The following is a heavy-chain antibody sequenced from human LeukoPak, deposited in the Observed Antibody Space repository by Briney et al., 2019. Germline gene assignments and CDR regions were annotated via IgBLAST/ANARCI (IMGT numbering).Heavy chain of an antibody. J-gene: IGHJ4*02. Sequence: ASVKVSCKASGYTFTSYGISWVRQAPGQGLEWMGWISAYNGNTNYAQKLQGRVTMTTDTSTSTAYMELRSLRSDDTAVYYCARGRTWIQLWLPTDYWGQGTLVTVSS. D-gene: IGHD5-18*01. V-gene: IGHV1-18*01. CDR1: GYTFTSYG. CDR2: ISAYNGNT. CDR3: ARGRTWIQLWLPTDY.